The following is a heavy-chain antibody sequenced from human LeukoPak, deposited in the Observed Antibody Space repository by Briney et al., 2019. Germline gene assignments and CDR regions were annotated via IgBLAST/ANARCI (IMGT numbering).Heavy chain of an antibody. CDR3: ARGFWVGAHLPGDY. CDR1: GGSFSGYY. V-gene: IGHV4-34*01. Sequence: ASETLSLTCAVYGGSFSGYYWSWIRQPPGKGLEWIGEINHSGSTNYNPSLKSRVTISVDTSKNQFSLKLSSVTAADTAVYYCARGFWVGAHLPGDYWGQGTLVTVSS. D-gene: IGHD1-26*01. J-gene: IGHJ4*02. CDR2: INHSGST.